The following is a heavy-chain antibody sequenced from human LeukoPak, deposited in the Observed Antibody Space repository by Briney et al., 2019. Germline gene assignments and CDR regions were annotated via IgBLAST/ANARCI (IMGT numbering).Heavy chain of an antibody. V-gene: IGHV3-11*03. D-gene: IGHD2-15*01. CDR3: ARIPCSGGSCYPDY. CDR1: GFTFSHSS. J-gene: IGHJ4*02. Sequence: PGGSLRLSCAASGFTFSHSSMTWIRQAPGKGLELLSSISGSAGDANYIDSVTGRFTISRDNAKNSLYLHMNSLTAEDTAVYYCARIPCSGGSCYPDYWGQGTLVTVSS. CDR2: ISGSAGDA.